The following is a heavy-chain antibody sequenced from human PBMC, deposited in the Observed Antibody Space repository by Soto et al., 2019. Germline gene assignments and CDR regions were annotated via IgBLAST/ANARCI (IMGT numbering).Heavy chain of an antibody. D-gene: IGHD6-13*01. Sequence: ASVKVSCKASGYTFTGYYRHWVRQAPGQGLEWMGWINPNSGGTNYARKFQGWVTMTRDTSISTAYMELSRLRSDDTAVYYCAREGAVAAAGTYNWFDPWGHGTLVTSSS. CDR2: INPNSGGT. CDR3: AREGAVAAAGTYNWFDP. V-gene: IGHV1-2*04. CDR1: GYTFTGYY. J-gene: IGHJ5*02.